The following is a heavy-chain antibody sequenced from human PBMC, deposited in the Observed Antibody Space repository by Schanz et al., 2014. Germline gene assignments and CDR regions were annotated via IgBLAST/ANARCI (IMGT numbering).Heavy chain of an antibody. CDR3: ATAEDASGSYGLPACGV. D-gene: IGHD3-10*01. CDR2: INVYNGDT. V-gene: IGHV1-18*04. CDR1: GYTFPSYV. Sequence: QVLLVQSGAEVKQPGASVKVSCKASGYTFPSYVISWVRQAPGQGLEWMGWINVYNGDTKFAKTFQDRVTLTTDTSTSTAYMELRSLRSDDTAVYYCATAEDASGSYGLPACGVWGQGTTVIVSS. J-gene: IGHJ6*02.